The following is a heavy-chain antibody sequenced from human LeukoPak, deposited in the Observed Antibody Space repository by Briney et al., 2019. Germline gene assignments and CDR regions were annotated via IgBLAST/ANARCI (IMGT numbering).Heavy chain of an antibody. J-gene: IGHJ4*02. CDR3: AKSHSVGYRGYFDY. Sequence: GGSLRLSCAASRFSFSTYAMSWVRQAPGKGLEGVSTISDSGESTYYADSVKGRFTISRDNSKNTVSLQMNSLRVEDTAVYYCAKSHSVGYRGYFDYWGQGTLVTVSS. D-gene: IGHD5-12*01. CDR1: RFSFSTYA. CDR2: ISDSGEST. V-gene: IGHV3-23*01.